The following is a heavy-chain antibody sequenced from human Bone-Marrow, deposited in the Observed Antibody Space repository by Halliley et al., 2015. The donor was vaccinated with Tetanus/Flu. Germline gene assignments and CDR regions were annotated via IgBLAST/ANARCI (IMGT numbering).Heavy chain of an antibody. CDR3: AREGRVAAGIGH. J-gene: IGHJ4*02. D-gene: IGHD6-13*01. Sequence: TLSLTCAVYGGSFSDYYWSWIRQPPGMGLEWIGEIDHSGSTNYNPSLKSRVTMSVDTSKNQFSLKLSSVTAADTAVYYCAREGRVAAGIGHWGQGTLVTVSS. CDR2: IDHSGST. CDR1: GGSFSDYY. V-gene: IGHV4-34*01.